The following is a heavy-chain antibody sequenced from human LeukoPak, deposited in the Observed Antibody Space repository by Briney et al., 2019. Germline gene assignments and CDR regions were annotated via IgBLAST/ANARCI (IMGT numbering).Heavy chain of an antibody. CDR3: ARHGSGSYKGKLDY. V-gene: IGHV3-7*01. D-gene: IGHD1-26*01. Sequence: GGSLRLSCAASGFTFSSYWMSWVRQAPGKGLEWVANIKQDGSEKYYVDSVKGRFTISRDNAKNSLYLQMNSLRAEDTAVYYCARHGSGSYKGKLDYWGQGTLVTVSS. J-gene: IGHJ4*02. CDR1: GFTFSSYW. CDR2: IKQDGSEK.